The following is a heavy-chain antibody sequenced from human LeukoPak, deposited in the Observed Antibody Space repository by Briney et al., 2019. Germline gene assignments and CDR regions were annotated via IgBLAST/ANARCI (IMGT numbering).Heavy chain of an antibody. CDR2: IYTSGST. V-gene: IGHV4-61*02. CDR1: GGSISSGSYY. D-gene: IGHD3-10*01. Sequence: SETLSLTCTVSGGSISSGSYYWSWIRQPAGKGLEWIGRIYTSGSTNYNPSLKSRVTISVDTSKNQFSLKLSSVTAADTAVYYCARWEVRLNAFEMWGQGTMVTVSS. J-gene: IGHJ3*02. CDR3: ARWEVRLNAFEM.